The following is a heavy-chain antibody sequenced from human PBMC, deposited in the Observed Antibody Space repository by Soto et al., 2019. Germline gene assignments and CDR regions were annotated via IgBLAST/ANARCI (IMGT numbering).Heavy chain of an antibody. CDR2: MNPNSGST. CDR1: GYTFTSYD. CDR3: ARERGAFDI. V-gene: IGHV1-8*01. J-gene: IGHJ3*02. Sequence: QVQLVQSGAEVKKPGASVKVSCKASGYTFTSYDINWVRQATGQGLEWMGWMNPNSGSTAYAQKFQGRVTMIRNTSISTAYMELSSLGSEVTAVYYCARERGAFDIWGQGTMVTVSS.